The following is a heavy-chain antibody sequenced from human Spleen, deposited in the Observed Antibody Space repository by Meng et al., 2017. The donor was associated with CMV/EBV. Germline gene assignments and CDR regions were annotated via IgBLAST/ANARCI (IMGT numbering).Heavy chain of an antibody. J-gene: IGHJ6*02. V-gene: IGHV1-18*01. D-gene: IGHD3-3*01. Sequence: ASVKVSCKASGYTFTTYGISWVRQAPGQGLEWMGWISAYKGKTNYVQKLQGRVTMTTDTSTSTAYMELRSLRSDDTAVYYCARVKSTIFGVVGRFHYYYGMDVWGQGTTVTVSS. CDR3: ARVKSTIFGVVGRFHYYYGMDV. CDR1: GYTFTTYG. CDR2: ISAYKGKT.